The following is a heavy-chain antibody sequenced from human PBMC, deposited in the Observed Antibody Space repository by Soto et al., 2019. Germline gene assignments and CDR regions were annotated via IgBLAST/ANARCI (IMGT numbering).Heavy chain of an antibody. D-gene: IGHD3-16*01. J-gene: IGHJ4*02. V-gene: IGHV3-23*01. CDR2: ISPNGDTT. CDR3: AQTQYVLLH. Sequence: EVQVLESGGNLVQPGESLRLSCAASGFTFRNYAMTWVRQAPGKGLEWVSVISPNGDTTYYADSVKGRFTISRDNAKNTLYLQMNSLRAEDTALSYCAQTQYVLLHWGQGTLVTVSS. CDR1: GFTFRNYA.